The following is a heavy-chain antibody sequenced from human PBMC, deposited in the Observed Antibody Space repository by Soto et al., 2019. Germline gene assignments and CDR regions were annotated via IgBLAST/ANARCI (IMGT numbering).Heavy chain of an antibody. CDR1: GGSISSYY. D-gene: IGHD2-8*01. J-gene: IGHJ5*02. Sequence: PSETLSLTCTVSGGSISSYYWSWIRQPPGKGLEWIGYIYYSGSTNYNPSLKSRVTISVDTSKNQFSLKLSSVTAADTAVYYCARSRLVHDWFDPWGQGTLVTVSS. V-gene: IGHV4-59*01. CDR3: ARSRLVHDWFDP. CDR2: IYYSGST.